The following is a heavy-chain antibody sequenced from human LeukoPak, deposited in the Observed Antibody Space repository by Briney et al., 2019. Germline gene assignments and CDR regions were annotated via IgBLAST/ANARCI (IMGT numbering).Heavy chain of an antibody. V-gene: IGHV1-69*01. CDR2: IIPNYGAT. D-gene: IGHD5-24*01. CDR3: ARDYTIKAPYFDY. J-gene: IGHJ4*01. CDR1: GGSFSSYT. Sequence: SVKVSCKASGGSFSSYTINWVRQAPGQGLEWMGEIIPNYGATNYAQKFQGRVTISADSSTSTAYMELISLTSDDTAVYYCARDYTIKAPYFDYWGQEPWSPSPQ.